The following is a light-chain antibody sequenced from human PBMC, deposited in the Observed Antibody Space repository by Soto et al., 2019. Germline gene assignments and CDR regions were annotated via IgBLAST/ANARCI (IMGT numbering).Light chain of an antibody. CDR1: QSVSSY. J-gene: IGKJ4*01. V-gene: IGKV3-11*01. CDR2: DAS. Sequence: EIVLTQSPATLSLSPGKRAALSCRASQSVSSYLAWYQQKPGQAPRLLIYDASKRAPGIPARFTGSGSGTDFTLTISSLEPKDFAVYFCQQRSNWPSTFGGGTKVEI. CDR3: QQRSNWPST.